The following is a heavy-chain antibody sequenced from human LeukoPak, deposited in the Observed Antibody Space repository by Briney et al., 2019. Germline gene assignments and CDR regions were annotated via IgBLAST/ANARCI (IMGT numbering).Heavy chain of an antibody. V-gene: IGHV3-21*01. CDR1: GFTFINAW. CDR3: ARSRVTNAFDI. J-gene: IGHJ3*02. D-gene: IGHD4-23*01. CDR2: ISSSSSYI. Sequence: GGSLRLSCAASGFTFINAWMNWVRQAPGKGLEWVSSISSSSSYIYYADSVKGRFTISRDNAKNSLYLQMNSLRAEDTAVYYCARSRVTNAFDIWGQGTMVTVSS.